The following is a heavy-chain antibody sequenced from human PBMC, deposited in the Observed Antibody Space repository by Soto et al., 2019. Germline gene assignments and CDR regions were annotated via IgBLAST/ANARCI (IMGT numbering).Heavy chain of an antibody. J-gene: IGHJ6*03. CDR3: TTAQEYCSSTSCYTDYYYYMDV. D-gene: IGHD2-2*02. V-gene: IGHV3-15*01. CDR1: GFTFSNAW. Sequence: GGSLRFSCAASGFTFSNAWMSWVRQAPGKGLEWVGRIKSKTDGGTTDYAAPVKGRFTISRDDSKNTLYLQMNSLKTEDTAVYYCTTAQEYCSSTSCYTDYYYYMDVWGKGTTVTVSS. CDR2: IKSKTDGGTT.